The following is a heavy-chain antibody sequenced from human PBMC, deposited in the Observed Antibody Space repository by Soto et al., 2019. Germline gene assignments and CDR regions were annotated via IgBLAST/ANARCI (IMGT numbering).Heavy chain of an antibody. CDR3: ARLVKNSYDSSGAPGAFDI. V-gene: IGHV4-61*01. D-gene: IGHD3-22*01. CDR1: GGSVSSGSYY. Sequence: SETLSLTCTVSGGSVSSGSYYWSWIRQPPGKGLEWIGYIYYSGSTNYNPSLKSRVTISVDTSKNQFSLKLSSVTAADTAVYYCARLVKNSYDSSGAPGAFDIWGQGTMVTVSS. CDR2: IYYSGST. J-gene: IGHJ3*02.